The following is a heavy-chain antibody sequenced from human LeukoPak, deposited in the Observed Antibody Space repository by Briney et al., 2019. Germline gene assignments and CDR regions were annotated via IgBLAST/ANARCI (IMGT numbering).Heavy chain of an antibody. Sequence: GSSVKVSCKVSGGALTSFGINWVRQAPGQGLEWMGIINPSGGSTSYAQKFQGRVTMTRDTSTSTVYMELSSLRSEDTAVYYCARTNYGQNWFDPWGQGTLVTVSS. J-gene: IGHJ5*02. CDR3: ARTNYGQNWFDP. V-gene: IGHV1-46*01. D-gene: IGHD3-10*01. CDR2: INPSGGST. CDR1: GGALTSFG.